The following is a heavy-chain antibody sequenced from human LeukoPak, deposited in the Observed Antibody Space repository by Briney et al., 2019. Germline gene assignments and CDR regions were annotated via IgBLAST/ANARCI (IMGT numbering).Heavy chain of an antibody. Sequence: PSETLSLTCTVSGGSISSYYWSWIRQPAGKGLEWIGRIYTSGSTNYNPSLNSRVTMSVDTSKNQFSLKLSSVTAADTAVYYCAREVSNILTGCYFYFDYWGQGTLVTVSS. CDR3: AREVSNILTGCYFYFDY. CDR1: GGSISSYY. D-gene: IGHD3-9*01. CDR2: IYTSGST. V-gene: IGHV4-4*07. J-gene: IGHJ4*02.